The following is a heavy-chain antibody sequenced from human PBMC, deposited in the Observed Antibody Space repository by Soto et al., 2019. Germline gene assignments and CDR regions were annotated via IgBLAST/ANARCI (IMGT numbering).Heavy chain of an antibody. D-gene: IGHD3-3*01. CDR2: ISAYKGNT. CDR1: GYTFISYG. CDR3: ARDLAPDFRSGYYPRYYYYGMDV. Sequence: ASVKVSCKASGYTFISYGISWVRQAPGQGLEGMGGISAYKGNTNYAQNLQGRVTLTTDTSTSTAYMELRSLRSDDTAVYYCARDLAPDFRSGYYPRYYYYGMDVWGQGTTVTVS. J-gene: IGHJ6*02. V-gene: IGHV1-18*04.